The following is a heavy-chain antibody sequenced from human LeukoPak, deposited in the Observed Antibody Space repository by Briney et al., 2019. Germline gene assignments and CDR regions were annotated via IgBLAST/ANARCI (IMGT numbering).Heavy chain of an antibody. CDR1: GFTFSSYS. CDR2: ISSSSSYI. Sequence: GGSLRLSCAASGFTFSSYSMNWVRQAPGKGLEWVSSISSSSSYIYYADSVKGRFTISRDNAKNSLYLQMNSLRAEDTAVYYCARDSNPYYYDSSGLDPWGQGTLVTVSS. V-gene: IGHV3-21*01. CDR3: ARDSNPYYYDSSGLDP. J-gene: IGHJ5*02. D-gene: IGHD3-22*01.